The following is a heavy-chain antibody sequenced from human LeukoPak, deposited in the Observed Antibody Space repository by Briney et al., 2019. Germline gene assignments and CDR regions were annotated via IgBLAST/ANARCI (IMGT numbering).Heavy chain of an antibody. J-gene: IGHJ6*03. CDR1: GGSISSTSYY. V-gene: IGHV4-39*01. CDR2: IYYSGST. D-gene: IGHD1-1*01. CDR3: ARTRELERGGVPHYYYYMDV. Sequence: PSETLSLTCTVSGGSISSTSYYWAWIRQPPGKGLEWIGSIYYSGSTYYNPSLKSRVTISADTSKNQFSLKLSSVTAADTAVYYCARTRELERGGVPHYYYYMDVWGKGTTVTISS.